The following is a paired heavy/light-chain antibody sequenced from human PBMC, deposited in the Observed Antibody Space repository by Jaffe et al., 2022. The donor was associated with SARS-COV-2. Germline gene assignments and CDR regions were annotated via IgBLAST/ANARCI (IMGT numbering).Heavy chain of an antibody. CDR1: GDSISGYY. CDR2: IYYSGST. J-gene: IGHJ4*02. V-gene: IGHV4-59*01. CDR3: ARGFDY. Sequence: QVQLQESGPGLVKPSETLSLTCTVSGDSISGYYWSWIRQPPGKGLEWIGYIYYSGSTNYNPSLKSRVTISVDTSKNQLSLKLSSVTAADTAVYYCARGFDYWGQGTLVTVSS.
Light chain of an antibody. J-gene: IGKJ1*01. Sequence: EIVLTQSPGTLSLSSGERATLSCRASQSVSSIYLAWYQQKPGQAPRLLIYGASSRATGIPDRFSGSGSGTDFTLTISRLEPEDFAVYYCQQYGTSPWTFGQGTKVEIK. V-gene: IGKV3-20*01. CDR3: QQYGTSPWT. CDR2: GAS. CDR1: QSVSSIY.